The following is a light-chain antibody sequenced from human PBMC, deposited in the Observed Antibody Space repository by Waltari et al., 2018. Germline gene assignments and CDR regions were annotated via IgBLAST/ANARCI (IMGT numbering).Light chain of an antibody. CDR2: QAS. CDR1: QSIRSW. V-gene: IGKV1-5*03. CDR3: HQYNTYST. Sequence: DIQMTQSPSTLSASEGDRVIITCLASQSIRSWLACYQQKPGKAPELLIYQASSLKSGVPSRFSGSGSGTEFTLTISSLQPDDFATYFCHQYNTYSTFGQGTKVEIK. J-gene: IGKJ1*01.